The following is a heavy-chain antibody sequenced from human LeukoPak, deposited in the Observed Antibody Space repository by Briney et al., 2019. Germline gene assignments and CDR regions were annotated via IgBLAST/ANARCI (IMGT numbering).Heavy chain of an antibody. Sequence: GSLRLSCAASGFTFSSYGMHWIRQPPGKGLEWIGSIYYSGSTYYNPSLKSRVTISVDTSKNQFSLKLSSVTAADTAVYYCARHDYWGQGTLVTVSS. CDR1: GFTFSSYG. CDR3: ARHDY. CDR2: IYYSGST. V-gene: IGHV4-39*01. J-gene: IGHJ4*02.